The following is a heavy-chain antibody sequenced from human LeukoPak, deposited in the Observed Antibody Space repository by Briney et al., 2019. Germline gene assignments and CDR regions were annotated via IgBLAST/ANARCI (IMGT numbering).Heavy chain of an antibody. J-gene: IGHJ5*01. D-gene: IGHD1-26*01. CDR3: AREGKVGTTNPWFDS. CDR2: ISAYNGNT. Sequence: ASVKVSCKASGYTFTTYGISWVRQAPGQGLEWMGWISAYNGNTNYAQNFQGRLTMTTDTSTSTAYMELRRLRSDDTAVYYCAREGKVGTTNPWFDSWGQGTLVTVSS. CDR1: GYTFTTYG. V-gene: IGHV1-18*01.